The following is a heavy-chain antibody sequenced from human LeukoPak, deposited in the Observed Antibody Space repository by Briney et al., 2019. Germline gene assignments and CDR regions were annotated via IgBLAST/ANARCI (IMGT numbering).Heavy chain of an antibody. CDR3: AREPSLRSGYYFDY. Sequence: PSQTLSLTCTVSGGSISSGSYYWSWIRQPAGKGLEWIGRIYTSGSTNYNPSLKSRVTISVDTSKNQFSLELNSVTAADTAVYYCAREPSLRSGYYFDYWGQGTLVTVSS. CDR2: IYTSGST. CDR1: GGSISSGSYY. J-gene: IGHJ4*02. D-gene: IGHD3-3*01. V-gene: IGHV4-61*02.